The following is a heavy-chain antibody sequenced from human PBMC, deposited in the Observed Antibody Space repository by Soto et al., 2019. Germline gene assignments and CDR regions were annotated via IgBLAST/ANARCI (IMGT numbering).Heavy chain of an antibody. CDR1: GASISRGAYY. J-gene: IGHJ5*02. D-gene: IGHD7-27*01. V-gene: IGHV4-31*03. CDR2: IYYSGSA. Sequence: PSETLSLTCSVSGASISRGAYYWSWIHQHPGKGLEWIGNIYYSGSAYYNPSLKSRVAISVDTSQNQFSLRLSSVTAADTAVYYCARGVLANWGPENWFDPWGQGTLVTVSS. CDR3: ARGVLANWGPENWFDP.